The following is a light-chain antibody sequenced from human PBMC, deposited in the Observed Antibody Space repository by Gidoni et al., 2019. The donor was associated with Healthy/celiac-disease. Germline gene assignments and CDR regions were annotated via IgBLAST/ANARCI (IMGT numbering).Light chain of an antibody. CDR3: EQYNSYSPS. CDR2: DAS. J-gene: IGKJ2*01. V-gene: IGKV1-5*01. Sequence: SVGDRVTITCRASQSISSWLAWYQQKPGKAPKLLIYDASSLESGVPSRFSGSGSGTEFTLTISSLQPDDFATYYCEQYNSYSPSFGQGTKLEIK. CDR1: QSISSW.